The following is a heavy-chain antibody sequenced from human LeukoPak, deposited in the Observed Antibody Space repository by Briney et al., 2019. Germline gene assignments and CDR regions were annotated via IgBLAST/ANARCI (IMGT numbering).Heavy chain of an antibody. J-gene: IGHJ4*02. Sequence: GGSLRLSCAASGFTVSSNYMSWVRQAPGKGLEWVSVIYSGGSTYYADSVESRFTISRDNSKNTLYLQMNSLRAEDTAVYYCARAPIYSSGWYGDYWGQGTLVTVSS. CDR3: ARAPIYSSGWYGDY. CDR1: GFTVSSNY. D-gene: IGHD6-19*01. CDR2: IYSGGST. V-gene: IGHV3-53*01.